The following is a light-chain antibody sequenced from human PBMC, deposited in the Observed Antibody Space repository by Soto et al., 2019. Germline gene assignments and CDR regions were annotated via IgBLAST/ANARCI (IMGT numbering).Light chain of an antibody. J-gene: IGLJ2*01. CDR3: SSYTSSSTLVV. CDR2: DVS. V-gene: IGLV2-14*01. CDR1: SSDVGGYNY. Sequence: QSALTQPASVSGSPGQSITISCTGTSSDVGGYNYVSWYQQHPGKAPKLMIYDVSNRPSGVSNRFSGSKSGNTAYLTISGLKAEDEADYYCSSYTSSSTLVVFGGGTQLTVL.